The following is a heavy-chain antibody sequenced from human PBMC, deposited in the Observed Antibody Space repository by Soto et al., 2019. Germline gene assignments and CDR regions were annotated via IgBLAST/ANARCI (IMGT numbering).Heavy chain of an antibody. J-gene: IGHJ4*02. CDR3: AMRGRDGYNYGFFDY. Sequence: QVQLQQWGAGLLKPSETLSLTCAVYGGSFSGYYWSWIRQPPGKGLEWIGEINHSGSTNYNPSLKSRVTISVDTSKNPFSLKLSSVTAADTAVYYCAMRGRDGYNYGFFDYWGQGTLVTVSS. CDR2: INHSGST. D-gene: IGHD5-12*01. V-gene: IGHV4-34*01. CDR1: GGSFSGYY.